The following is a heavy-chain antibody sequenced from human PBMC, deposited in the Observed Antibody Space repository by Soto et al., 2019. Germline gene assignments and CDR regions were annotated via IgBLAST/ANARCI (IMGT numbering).Heavy chain of an antibody. Sequence: QVQLQQWGAGLLKPSETLSLNCAVTGGSLSGYYWSWIRQPPGKGLEWIGEVKDGGHTNYSPSLRGRVTISSDAANNQCSLRLNAVTAADTGVYCCARGQEGVVATHWDQGSLVTVSS. CDR2: VKDGGHT. CDR3: ARGQEGVVATH. D-gene: IGHD5-12*01. V-gene: IGHV4-34*01. J-gene: IGHJ4*02. CDR1: GGSLSGYY.